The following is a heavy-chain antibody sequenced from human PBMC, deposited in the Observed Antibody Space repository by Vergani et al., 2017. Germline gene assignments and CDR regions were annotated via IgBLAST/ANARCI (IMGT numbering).Heavy chain of an antibody. Sequence: QVQLVESGGGVVQPGRSLRLSCAASGFTFSSYGMHWVCQAPGKGLEWVAFIWYDGSNKYYADSVKGRFTISRDNSKNTLYLQMNSLRAEETAVYYCARALIAAPPRAFDIWGQGTMFTVSS. J-gene: IGHJ3*02. CDR1: GFTFSSYG. CDR3: ARALIAAPPRAFDI. D-gene: IGHD6-6*01. CDR2: IWYDGSNK. V-gene: IGHV3-33*01.